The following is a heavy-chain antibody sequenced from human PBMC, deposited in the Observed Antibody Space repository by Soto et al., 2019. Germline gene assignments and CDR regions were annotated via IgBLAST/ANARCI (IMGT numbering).Heavy chain of an antibody. D-gene: IGHD1-26*01. CDR1: GFTFSNYH. V-gene: IGHV3-48*02. J-gene: IGHJ6*02. CDR3: ARDGSIGEINYHYAMDV. Sequence: EVQLVESGGGLVQPGGSLRLSCAASGFTFSNYHMNWVRQAPGKGLEWVSYISTSSSTIYYADSVKGRFTISRDNGQNSLYLQMNRLRDEDTAVYFCARDGSIGEINYHYAMDVWGQGTTVTVSS. CDR2: ISTSSSTI.